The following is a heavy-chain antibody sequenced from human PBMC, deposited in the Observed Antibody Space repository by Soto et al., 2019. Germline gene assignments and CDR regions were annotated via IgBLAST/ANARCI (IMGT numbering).Heavy chain of an antibody. CDR1: GFPFSDYY. CDR3: ARDLGYYDSSGYFDY. D-gene: IGHD3-22*01. J-gene: IGHJ4*02. CDR2: ISSSDSII. Sequence: QVQLVESGGGLVKPGGSLRLSCAASGFPFSDYYMSWIRKAPGKGLDRVSYISSSDSIIYYADSVKGRFTISRDNAKNALYMQMNSLRAEDTAVYYCARDLGYYDSSGYFDYWGQGTLVTVSS. V-gene: IGHV3-11*01.